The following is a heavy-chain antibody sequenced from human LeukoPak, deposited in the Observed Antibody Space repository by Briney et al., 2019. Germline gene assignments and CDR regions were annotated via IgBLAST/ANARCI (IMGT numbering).Heavy chain of an antibody. J-gene: IGHJ5*02. Sequence: SETLSLTCTVSGGSLSNYYWSWIRQPPGKGLEWIGYIYYSGSTNYNPSLKSRVTISVDTSKNQFSLKLSSVTAADTAVYYCARYRRIAARYWFDPWGQGILVTVSS. CDR2: IYYSGST. D-gene: IGHD6-6*01. V-gene: IGHV4-59*01. CDR3: ARYRRIAARYWFDP. CDR1: GGSLSNYY.